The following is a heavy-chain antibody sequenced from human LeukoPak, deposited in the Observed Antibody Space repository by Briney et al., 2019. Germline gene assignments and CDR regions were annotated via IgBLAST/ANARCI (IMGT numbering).Heavy chain of an antibody. CDR1: GGSISSYY. CDR2: IYYSGST. Sequence: PSETLSLTCTVSGGSISSYYWSWIRQPPGKGLEWIGYIYYSGSTNYNPSLKSRVTISVDTSKNQFSLKLSSVTAADTAVYYCARTRITMVRGVIDWFDPWGQETLVTVSS. CDR3: ARTRITMVRGVIDWFDP. V-gene: IGHV4-59*01. D-gene: IGHD3-10*01. J-gene: IGHJ5*02.